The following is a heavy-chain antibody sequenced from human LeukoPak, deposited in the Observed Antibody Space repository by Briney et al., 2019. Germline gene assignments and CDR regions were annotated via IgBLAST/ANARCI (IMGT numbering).Heavy chain of an antibody. V-gene: IGHV4-59*01. D-gene: IGHD4-17*01. CDR2: NYSGTT. Sequence: SETLSLTCSVSGGSISSYYWSWIRQSPGKGLEWIGYNYSGTTNYNPSLKSRVTISVDTSKNQFSLKLSSVTAADTAVYYCAREDPQTTVPEGMDVWGQGTTVTVSS. J-gene: IGHJ6*02. CDR3: AREDPQTTVPEGMDV. CDR1: GGSISSYY.